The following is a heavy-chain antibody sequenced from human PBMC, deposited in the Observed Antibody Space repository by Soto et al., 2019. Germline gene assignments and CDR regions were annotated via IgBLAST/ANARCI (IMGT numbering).Heavy chain of an antibody. J-gene: IGHJ6*02. CDR3: VRQQRFHYGVGV. Sequence: PGGSLRLSCAASGFFFPDAWMNWVRQAPGKGLEWVGRIKSRGGGGTTDYAAAVKGRFIISRDDSENTMNLQMNSLKTEDTGVYFCVRQQRFHYGVGVWGQGNTVTVSS. D-gene: IGHD6-13*01. CDR2: IKSRGGGGTT. V-gene: IGHV3-15*07. CDR1: GFFFPDAW.